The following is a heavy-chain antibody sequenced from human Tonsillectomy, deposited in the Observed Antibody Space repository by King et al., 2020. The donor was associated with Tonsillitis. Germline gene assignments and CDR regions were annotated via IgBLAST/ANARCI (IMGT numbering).Heavy chain of an antibody. J-gene: IGHJ4*02. D-gene: IGHD5-24*01. CDR3: AGDGGRWLLGVGGGVFDY. CDR2: IYYSGST. V-gene: IGHV4-31*03. Sequence: QLQESGPGLVKPSQTLSLTCTVSGGSISSGGYYWSWIRQHPGKGLEWIGYIYYSGSTYYNPSLKSRVTISVDTSKNQFSLKLSSVTAAETAVYYCAGDGGRWLLGVGGGVFDYWGQGTLVTVSS. CDR1: GGSISSGGYY.